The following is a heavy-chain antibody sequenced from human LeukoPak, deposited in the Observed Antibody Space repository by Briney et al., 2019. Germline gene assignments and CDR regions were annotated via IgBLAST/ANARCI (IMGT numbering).Heavy chain of an antibody. CDR1: GYSITTDYY. J-gene: IGHJ4*02. V-gene: IGHV4-38-2*01. CDR3: ARGGVVVAVYFDF. Sequence: SETLSLTCVVSGYSITTDYYWGWIRQPPGKGLEWIGSVYHTGSPYYNPSLKSRVTVSVDTSKNQVSLIMRSVTAADTAIYYCARGGVVVAVYFDFWGKGARVPVSS. CDR2: VYHTGSP. D-gene: IGHD2-15*01.